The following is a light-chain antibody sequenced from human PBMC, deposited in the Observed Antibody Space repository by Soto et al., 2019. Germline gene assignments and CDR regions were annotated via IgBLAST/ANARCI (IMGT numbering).Light chain of an antibody. Sequence: DIVMTQSPLSLPVTPGEPASISCRSSQSLLHSNGKTFLDWYLQKPGQSPQLLIFSASKRASGVPDRFSASGSGTDFTLKINRVEAKDVGVYYCMQTLQTPGTFGQGTKVEIK. V-gene: IGKV2-28*01. CDR1: QSLLHSNGKTF. J-gene: IGKJ1*01. CDR2: SAS. CDR3: MQTLQTPGT.